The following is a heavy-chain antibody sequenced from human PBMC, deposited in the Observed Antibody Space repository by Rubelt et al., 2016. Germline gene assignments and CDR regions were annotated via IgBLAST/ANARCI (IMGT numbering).Heavy chain of an antibody. D-gene: IGHD1-26*01. V-gene: IGHV4-4*07. Sequence: TSGSTNYNPSLKSRVTMSVDTSKNQFSLKLSSVTAADTAVYYCAKNGELTLFDYWGQGTLVTVSS. J-gene: IGHJ4*02. CDR3: AKNGELTLFDY. CDR2: TSGST.